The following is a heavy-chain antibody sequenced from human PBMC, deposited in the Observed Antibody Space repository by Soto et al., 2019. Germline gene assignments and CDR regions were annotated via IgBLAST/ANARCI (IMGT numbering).Heavy chain of an antibody. J-gene: IGHJ4*02. V-gene: IGHV2-5*02. Sequence: GSGPTLVNPTQTLTLTCTFSGVSLSTSGVGVGWIRQPPGKALEWLALIYWDDDKRYSPSLRSRLTITKDTSKNQVVLIMTNMDPVDTATYYCAHRRAIPQGYSSGPYFDYWGQGTLVTVSS. CDR3: AHRRAIPQGYSSGPYFDY. D-gene: IGHD5-18*01. CDR2: IYWDDDK. CDR1: GVSLSTSGVG.